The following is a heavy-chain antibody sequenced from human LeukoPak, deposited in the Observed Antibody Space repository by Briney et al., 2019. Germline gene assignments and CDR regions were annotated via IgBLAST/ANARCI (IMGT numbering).Heavy chain of an antibody. V-gene: IGHV3-7*01. CDR1: GFSFSSNW. D-gene: IGHD3-9*01. CDR2: IKYDGREK. Sequence: GGSLRLSCIVSGFSFSSNWMSWVRQAPGKGLEWVANIKYDGREKYYVDSVKGRFTISRDNAKNSLYLQMNSLRAEDTAVYYCARDDDTPAAVWGKGTTVTVSS. J-gene: IGHJ6*04. CDR3: ARDDDTPAAV.